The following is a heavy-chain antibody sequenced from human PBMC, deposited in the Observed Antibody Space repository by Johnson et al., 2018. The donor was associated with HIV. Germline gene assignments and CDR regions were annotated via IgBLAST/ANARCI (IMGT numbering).Heavy chain of an antibody. CDR3: TSRGGFGAVDAFDI. CDR2: IKSKTDGGTT. J-gene: IGHJ3*02. CDR1: GVTVSGSA. Sequence: VQLVESGGGLVQRGGSLRLSCVASGVTVSGSAMHWVRQAPGKGLEWVGRIKSKTDGGTTDYAAPVKGSFTISRDDSKNTAYLQMNSLRIEDTAVYYCTSRGGFGAVDAFDIWGRGTMVTVSS. V-gene: IGHV3-15*01. D-gene: IGHD3-16*01.